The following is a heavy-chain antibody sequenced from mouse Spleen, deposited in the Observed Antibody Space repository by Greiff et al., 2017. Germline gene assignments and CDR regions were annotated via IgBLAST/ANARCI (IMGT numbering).Heavy chain of an antibody. D-gene: IGHD2-1*01. V-gene: IGHV1-20*01. CDR2: INPYNGDT. J-gene: IGHJ4*01. Sequence: VQLKESGPELVKPGDSVKISCKASGYSFTGYFMNWVMQSHGKSLEWIGRINPYNGDTFYNQKFKGKATLTVDKSSSTAHMELRSLTSEDSAVYYCARDGGNTHYYAMDYWGQGTSVTVSS. CDR3: ARDGGNTHYYAMDY. CDR1: GYSFTGYF.